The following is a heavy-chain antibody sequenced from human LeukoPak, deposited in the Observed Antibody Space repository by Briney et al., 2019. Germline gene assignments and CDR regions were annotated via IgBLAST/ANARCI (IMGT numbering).Heavy chain of an antibody. D-gene: IGHD2-2*01. V-gene: IGHV1-2*02. CDR3: ARDDGSSTSLDY. J-gene: IGHJ4*02. CDR1: GYTFTGYY. CDR2: INPNSGGT. Sequence: ASVKFSCKASGYTFTGYYMHWVRQAPGQGLEWMGWINPNSGGTNYAQKFQGRVTMTRDTSISTAYMELSRLRSDDTAVYYCARDDGSSTSLDYWGQGTLVTVSS.